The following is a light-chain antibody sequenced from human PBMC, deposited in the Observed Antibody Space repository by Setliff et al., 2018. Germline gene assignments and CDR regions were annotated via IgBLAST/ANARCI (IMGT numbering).Light chain of an antibody. J-gene: IGLJ1*01. CDR3: SSYKNTNKNV. CDR1: SSDVGGYDY. V-gene: IGLV2-14*01. Sequence: QSALAQPAAVSRSPGQSITISCTGTSSDVGGYDYVSWYQQHPGKAPKLIIYDVTKRPSGVSSRFSGSKSGNTASLTISGLQAEDEADYFCSSYKNTNKNVFGNGTKVTVL. CDR2: DVT.